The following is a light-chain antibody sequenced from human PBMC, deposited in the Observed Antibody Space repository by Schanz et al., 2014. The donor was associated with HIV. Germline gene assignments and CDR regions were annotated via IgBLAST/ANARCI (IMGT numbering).Light chain of an antibody. Sequence: QSVLTQPPSVSGAPGQRVTISCTGSSSNIGAGYEVHWYKQLPETAPKLLIFGDKNRPSGVPDRFSGSKSGTSASLAISGLQSEDEADYYCAAWDDSLNGRVFGGGTKLTVL. CDR2: GDK. V-gene: IGLV1-40*01. J-gene: IGLJ3*02. CDR1: SSNIGAGYE. CDR3: AAWDDSLNGRV.